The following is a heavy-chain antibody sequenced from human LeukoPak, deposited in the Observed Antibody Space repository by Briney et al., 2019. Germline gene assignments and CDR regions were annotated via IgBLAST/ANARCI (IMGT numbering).Heavy chain of an antibody. V-gene: IGHV3-9*01. CDR1: GFTFDDYA. CDR2: ISWNSGSI. CDR3: AKDTNQLDSSWYEVGYYFDY. Sequence: GGSLRLSCAASGFTFDDYAMHWVRQAPGKGLEWVSGISWNSGSIGYADSVKSRFTISRDNAKNSLYLQMNSLRAEDTALYYCAKDTNQLDSSWYEVGYYFDYWGQGTLVTVSS. J-gene: IGHJ4*02. D-gene: IGHD6-13*01.